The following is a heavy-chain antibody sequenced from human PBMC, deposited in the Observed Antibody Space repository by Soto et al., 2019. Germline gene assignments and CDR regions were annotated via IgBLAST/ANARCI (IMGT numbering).Heavy chain of an antibody. CDR2: IIPIFGTA. V-gene: IGHV1-69*13. Sequence: SAKDSCKASGGTFSSYAISRVRQAPGQQIVWMGGIIPIFGTANYAQKFQGIVTITADESTSTAYMELSSLRSEDTAVYYCAVRITMVRGVITHSYNWFDPWGQGSLLTVSS. D-gene: IGHD3-10*01. CDR3: AVRITMVRGVITHSYNWFDP. CDR1: GGTFSSYA. J-gene: IGHJ5*02.